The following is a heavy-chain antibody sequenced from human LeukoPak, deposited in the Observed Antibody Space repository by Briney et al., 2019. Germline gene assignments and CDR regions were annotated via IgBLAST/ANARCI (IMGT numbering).Heavy chain of an antibody. CDR2: IYYSGST. Sequence: PSETLSLTCTVSGGSISSGGYYWSWIRQHPGKGLEWIGYIYYSGSTYYNPSLKSRVTISVDTSKNQFSLKLSSVTAADTAVYYCARGGWNDNQLGHWGQGTLVTVSS. CDR1: GGSISSGGYY. J-gene: IGHJ4*02. CDR3: ARGGWNDNQLGH. V-gene: IGHV4-31*03. D-gene: IGHD1-1*01.